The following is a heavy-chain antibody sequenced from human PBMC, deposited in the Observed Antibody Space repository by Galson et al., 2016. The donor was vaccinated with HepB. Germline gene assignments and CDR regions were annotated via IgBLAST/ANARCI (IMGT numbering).Heavy chain of an antibody. D-gene: IGHD3-22*01. J-gene: IGHJ3*02. Sequence: SLRLSCAASGFTFSNYAMHWLRQAPGKGPEWVAAISYDGTNPFYAASVNGGFLFSRANSRDTLYLKMNSLKAAYTARYYCARQRYYDSSDLYWACDMWVQGTMVTVSS. CDR3: ARQRYYDSSDLYWACDM. CDR2: ISYDGTNP. CDR1: GFTFSNYA. V-gene: IGHV3-30*14.